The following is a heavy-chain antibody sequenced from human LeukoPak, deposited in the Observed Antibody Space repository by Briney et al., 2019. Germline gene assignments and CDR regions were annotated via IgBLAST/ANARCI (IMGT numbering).Heavy chain of an antibody. D-gene: IGHD2-15*01. Sequence: GGSLRLSCAASGFTFSNYAVSWVRQAPGKGLEWVSGISASGGSYYTESVKGRFTVSRDISKNTLYLQMNSLRAEDTAVYFCAREPRDCTGGTCQSAGGYYFYYWSQGTLVTVSS. CDR1: GFTFSNYA. J-gene: IGHJ4*02. CDR3: AREPRDCTGGTCQSAGGYYFYY. CDR2: ISASGGS. V-gene: IGHV3-23*01.